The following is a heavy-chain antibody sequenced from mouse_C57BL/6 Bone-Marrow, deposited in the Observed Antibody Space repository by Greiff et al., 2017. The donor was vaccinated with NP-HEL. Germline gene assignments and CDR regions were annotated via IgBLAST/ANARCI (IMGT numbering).Heavy chain of an antibody. J-gene: IGHJ2*01. Sequence: VQLQQSGPGLVKPSQSLSLTCSVTGYSITSGYYWNWIRQFPGNKLEWMGYISYDGSNNYNPSLKNRISITRDTSKNQFFLKLNSVTTEDTATYYCARERFTPLVAYSFDYWGQGTTLTVSS. CDR1: GYSITSGYY. CDR3: ARERFTPLVAYSFDY. D-gene: IGHD1-1*01. CDR2: ISYDGSN. V-gene: IGHV3-6*01.